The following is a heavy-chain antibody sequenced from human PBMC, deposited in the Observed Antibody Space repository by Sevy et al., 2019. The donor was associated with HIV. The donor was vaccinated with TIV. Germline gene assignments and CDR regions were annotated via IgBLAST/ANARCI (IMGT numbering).Heavy chain of an antibody. CDR1: GFTFSSHG. Sequence: GGSLRLSCAASGFTFSSHGMHGVRQAPCKGLEWVAVMSYDGSYKSYGDSVKGRFTISRDDSKNTLYLQMNSLRPEDTAMYYCARDSGYSINWYPAYWGQGTLVTVSS. CDR3: ARDSGYSINWYPAY. D-gene: IGHD6-13*01. CDR2: MSYDGSYK. J-gene: IGHJ4*02. V-gene: IGHV3-30*03.